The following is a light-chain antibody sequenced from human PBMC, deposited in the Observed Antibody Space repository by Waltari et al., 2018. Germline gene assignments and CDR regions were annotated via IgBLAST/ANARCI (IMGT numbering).Light chain of an antibody. CDR3: SSYISSSTLEV. V-gene: IGLV2-14*03. Sequence: QSALTQPASVSGSPGQSLTISCPGTSSDVGAYNYVSWYQQHPGKAPKLMIFDVSNRPSGVSNRFSGSKSGNTASLTISGLQAEDEADYYCSSYISSSTLEVFGGGTSLTVL. J-gene: IGLJ2*01. CDR2: DVS. CDR1: SSDVGAYNY.